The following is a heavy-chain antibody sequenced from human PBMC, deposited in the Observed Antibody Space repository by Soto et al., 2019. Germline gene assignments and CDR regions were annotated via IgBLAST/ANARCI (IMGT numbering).Heavy chain of an antibody. CDR2: ISAYNGNT. Sequence: ASVKVSCKASGYTFTSYGISWVRQAPGQGLEWMGWISAYNGNTNYAQKLQGRVTMSVDTSKNQFSLRLSSVTAADTAMYYCARGSSRWDYWGQGTLVTVSS. J-gene: IGHJ4*02. V-gene: IGHV1-18*04. CDR1: GYTFTSYG. D-gene: IGHD6-13*01. CDR3: ARGSSRWDY.